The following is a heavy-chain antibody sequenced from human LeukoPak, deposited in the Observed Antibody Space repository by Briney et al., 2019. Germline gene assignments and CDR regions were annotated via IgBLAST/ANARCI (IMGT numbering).Heavy chain of an antibody. J-gene: IGHJ4*02. V-gene: IGHV5-51*01. CDR2: IYPTDSDT. CDR3: ARGFYSFDY. Sequence: GESLKISCKASGYTFTSYWIGLVRQMPGKGLEWMAIIYPTDSDTRYSPSFQGQVTISADKSITTAYVQWYSLKASDTAMYYCARGFYSFDYWGQGTLVTVSS. CDR1: GYTFTSYW.